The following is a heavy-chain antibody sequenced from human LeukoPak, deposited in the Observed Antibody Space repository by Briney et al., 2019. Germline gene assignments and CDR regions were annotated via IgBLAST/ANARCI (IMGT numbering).Heavy chain of an antibody. D-gene: IGHD4-11*01. CDR1: DGSISNYY. CDR2: ISYSGYT. V-gene: IGHV4-59*08. Sequence: SETLSLTCTASDGSISNYYWSWIRQPPGKGLEWIGYISYSGYTNYNPSLKSRVTMSVDTSKNKFSLRLSSVTAADTAVYHCARHDYSNPRLDYWGQGTLVTVSS. CDR3: ARHDYSNPRLDY. J-gene: IGHJ4*02.